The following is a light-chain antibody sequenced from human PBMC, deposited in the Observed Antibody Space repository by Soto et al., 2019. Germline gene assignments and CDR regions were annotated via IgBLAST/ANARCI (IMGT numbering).Light chain of an antibody. CDR2: DAY. CDR1: QSFRGL. CDR3: QQRHMWPIT. V-gene: IGKV3-11*01. Sequence: EVVLTQSPVTLSLSPGEIATLSCRASQSFRGLLAWYQQKPGQAPRPLIYDAYNRATGIPPRFSGSGSGTDFTLTISSLEPEDSAVYYCQQRHMWPITFGQGTRLEIK. J-gene: IGKJ5*01.